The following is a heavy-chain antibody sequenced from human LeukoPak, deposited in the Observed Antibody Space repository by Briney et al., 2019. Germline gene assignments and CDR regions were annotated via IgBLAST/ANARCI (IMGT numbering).Heavy chain of an antibody. J-gene: IGHJ4*02. Sequence: ASVKVPCKASGYTFTSYAMHWVRQAPGQRLEWMGWINAGNGNTKYSQKFQGRVTITRDTSASTAYMELGSLRSEDTAVYYCARGHRYSLSDYWGQGTLVTVSS. CDR2: INAGNGNT. D-gene: IGHD2-15*01. V-gene: IGHV1-3*01. CDR3: ARGHRYSLSDY. CDR1: GYTFTSYA.